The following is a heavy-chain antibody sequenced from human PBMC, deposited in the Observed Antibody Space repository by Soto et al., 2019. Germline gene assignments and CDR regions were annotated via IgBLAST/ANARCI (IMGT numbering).Heavy chain of an antibody. Sequence: SETLSLTCTVYGGSLSGYYWSWFRQPPGKGLEWIAEISHSGSTNYNSSLKSRVTISVGTSKKQFSLKLTSVTAADTAVYYCARVGVGENYWGQGTLVTVSS. CDR1: GGSLSGYY. V-gene: IGHV4-34*01. D-gene: IGHD3-16*01. CDR3: ARVGVGENY. CDR2: ISHSGST. J-gene: IGHJ4*02.